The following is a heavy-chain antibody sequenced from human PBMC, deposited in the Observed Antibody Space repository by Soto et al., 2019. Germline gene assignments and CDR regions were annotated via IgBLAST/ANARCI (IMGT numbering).Heavy chain of an antibody. V-gene: IGHV3-30-3*01. D-gene: IGHD2-15*01. CDR2: ISYDGSNK. CDR1: GFTFSSYA. Sequence: GGSLRLSCAASGFTFSSYAMHWVRQAPGKGLEWVAVISYDGSNKYYADSVKGRFTISRDNSKNTLYLQMNSLRAEDTAVYYCARRYCSGGSCYSGYWGQGTLVTVSS. J-gene: IGHJ4*02. CDR3: ARRYCSGGSCYSGY.